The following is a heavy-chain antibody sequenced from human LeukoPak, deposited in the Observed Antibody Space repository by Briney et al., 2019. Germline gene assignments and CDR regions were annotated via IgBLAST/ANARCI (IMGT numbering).Heavy chain of an antibody. D-gene: IGHD3-22*01. CDR2: IYYSGIT. CDR1: GGSIRSSDYY. V-gene: IGHV4-39*01. CDR3: ARGPYSYDSSGAFDI. J-gene: IGHJ3*02. Sequence: SETLSLTCTVSGGSIRSSDYYWDWIRQPPGKGLEWIGNIYYSGITYYNPSLKSRVTISVDTSKNQFSLKLSSVTAADTAVYFCARGPYSYDSSGAFDIWGQGTMVTVSS.